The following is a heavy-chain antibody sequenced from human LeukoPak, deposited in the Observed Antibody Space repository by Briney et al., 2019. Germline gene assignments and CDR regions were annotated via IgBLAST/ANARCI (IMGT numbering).Heavy chain of an antibody. CDR1: GYTFTGYY. V-gene: IGHV1-2*02. Sequence: ASVKVSCKASGYTFTGYYIHWVRQAPGQGLEWMGWIIPNSGGTNYEQKFQDRVTMTRDTSISTAYMELSRLRSDDTAVYYCATHVGTAMVTVIYWFDPWGQGTLVTVSS. CDR2: IIPNSGGT. D-gene: IGHD5-18*01. CDR3: ATHVGTAMVTVIYWFDP. J-gene: IGHJ5*02.